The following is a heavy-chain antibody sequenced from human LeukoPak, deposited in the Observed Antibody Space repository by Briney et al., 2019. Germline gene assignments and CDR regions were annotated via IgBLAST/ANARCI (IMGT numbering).Heavy chain of an antibody. D-gene: IGHD3-22*01. V-gene: IGHV3-43*02. Sequence: GGSLRLSCAASGFTFDDYAMHWVRQAPGKGLEWVSLISGDGGSTYYGDSVKGRFTISRDNSKDSLYLQMNSLGTEDTALYYCAKDSSGYYYVFQHWGQGTLVTVSS. CDR1: GFTFDDYA. J-gene: IGHJ1*01. CDR2: ISGDGGST. CDR3: AKDSSGYYYVFQH.